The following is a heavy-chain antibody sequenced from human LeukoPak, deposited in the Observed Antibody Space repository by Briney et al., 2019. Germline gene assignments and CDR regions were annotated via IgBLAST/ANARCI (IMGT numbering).Heavy chain of an antibody. J-gene: IGHJ4*02. CDR3: ARDSYYDSSGYYPMGYFDY. CDR1: GGTFSSYA. D-gene: IGHD3-22*01. V-gene: IGHV1-69*05. CDR2: IIPIFGTA. Sequence: ASVKVSCKASGGTFSSYASSWVRQAPGQGLEWMGRIIPIFGTANYAQKFQGRVTITTDESTSTAYMELSSLRSEDTAVYYCARDSYYDSSGYYPMGYFDYWGQGTPVTVSS.